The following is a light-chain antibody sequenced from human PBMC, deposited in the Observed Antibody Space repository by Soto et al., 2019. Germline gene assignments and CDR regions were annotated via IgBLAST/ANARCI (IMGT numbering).Light chain of an antibody. J-gene: IGKJ4*01. CDR2: KAS. Sequence: DIQMTQSPSPLSASVGDRVTITCRASQRISSWLAWYQQKPGKAPKLLIYKASSLESGVPSRFSGSGSGTEFTLSISSLQPDDFATYYCQQYNSYPLTFGGGTKVEIK. V-gene: IGKV1-5*03. CDR3: QQYNSYPLT. CDR1: QRISSW.